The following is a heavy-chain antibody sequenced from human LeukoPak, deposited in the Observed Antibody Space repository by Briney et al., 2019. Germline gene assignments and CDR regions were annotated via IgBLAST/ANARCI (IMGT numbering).Heavy chain of an antibody. V-gene: IGHV4-61*02. CDR2: IYTSGST. Sequence: SETLSLTCAVSGGSISSGGYSWSWIRQPPGKGLEWIGRIYTSGSTNYNPSLKSRVTMSVDTSKNQFSLKLSSVTAADTAVYYCARAGGGIRYFDWLQLWGQGTLVTVSS. J-gene: IGHJ5*02. CDR3: ARAGGGIRYFDWLQL. D-gene: IGHD3-9*01. CDR1: GGSISSGGYS.